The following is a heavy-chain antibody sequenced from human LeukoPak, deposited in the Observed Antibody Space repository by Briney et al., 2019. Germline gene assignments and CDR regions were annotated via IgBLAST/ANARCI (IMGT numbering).Heavy chain of an antibody. D-gene: IGHD7-27*01. Sequence: PGGSLRLSCAASGFTVSSNYMSWVRQAPGKGLEWVSVIYSGGSTYYADSVKGRFTISRDNSKNTLYLQINSLRTDDTAVYYWGGALGRSWDSSLDSWGQGTLVPVSS. CDR1: GFTVSSNY. CDR3: GGALGRSWDSSLDS. CDR2: IYSGGST. V-gene: IGHV3-53*05. J-gene: IGHJ4*02.